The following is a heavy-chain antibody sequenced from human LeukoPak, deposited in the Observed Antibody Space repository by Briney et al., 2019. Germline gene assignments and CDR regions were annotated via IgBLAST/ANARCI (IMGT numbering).Heavy chain of an antibody. Sequence: GGSLRLSCAVSGFTFSSYAMSWVRQAPGKGLEWVSAISGSGGSTYYADSVKGRFTISRDNSKNTLYLQMNSLRAEDTAVYYCAKDQPPGYCSSTSCYTRPSEYFQHWGQGTLVTVSS. V-gene: IGHV3-23*01. CDR1: GFTFSSYA. D-gene: IGHD2-2*02. CDR3: AKDQPPGYCSSTSCYTRPSEYFQH. CDR2: ISGSGGST. J-gene: IGHJ1*01.